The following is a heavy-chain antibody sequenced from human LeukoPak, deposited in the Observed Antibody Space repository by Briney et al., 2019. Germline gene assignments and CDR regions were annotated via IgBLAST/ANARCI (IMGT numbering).Heavy chain of an antibody. Sequence: PGGSLRLSCAASGFTFSSYGMSWVRQAPGKGLEWVSSISSSSSYIYYADSVKGRFTISRDNAKNSLYLQMNSLRAEDTAVYYCARAPSNAFDIWGQGTMVTVSS. CDR1: GFTFSSYG. V-gene: IGHV3-21*01. J-gene: IGHJ3*02. CDR2: ISSSSSYI. CDR3: ARAPSNAFDI.